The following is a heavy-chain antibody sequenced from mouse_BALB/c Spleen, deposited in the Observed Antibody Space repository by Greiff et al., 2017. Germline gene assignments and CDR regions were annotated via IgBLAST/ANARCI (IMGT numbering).Heavy chain of an antibody. D-gene: IGHD1-1*01. J-gene: IGHJ4*01. CDR1: GYTFTDYA. CDR3: ARSGITGYAMDY. CDR2: ISTYYGDA. V-gene: IGHV1S137*01. Sequence: QVHVKQSGAELVRPGVSVKISCKGSGYTFTDYAMHWVKQSHAKSLEWIGVISTYYGDASYNQKFKGKATMTVDKSSSTAYMELARLTSEDSAIYYCARSGITGYAMDYWGQGTSVTVSS.